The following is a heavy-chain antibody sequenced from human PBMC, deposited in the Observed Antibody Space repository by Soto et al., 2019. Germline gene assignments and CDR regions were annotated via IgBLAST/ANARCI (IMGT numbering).Heavy chain of an antibody. J-gene: IGHJ4*02. CDR2: ITSSGSTK. V-gene: IGHV3-48*03. Sequence: GGSLRLSCAASGYTFSNYEMNWVRQAPGKGLEWISYITSSGSTKYYADSVKGRFTISRDNAKNSLFLQMNRLRADDTANYYCARGNSPVNVHWGRGTLVTVSS. D-gene: IGHD3-16*02. CDR3: ARGNSPVNVH. CDR1: GYTFSNYE.